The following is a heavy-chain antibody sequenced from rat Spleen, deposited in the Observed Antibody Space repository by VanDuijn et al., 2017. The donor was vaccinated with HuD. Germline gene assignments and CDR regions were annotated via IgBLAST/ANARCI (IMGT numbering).Heavy chain of an antibody. Sequence: EVQLVESGGGLVQPGRSLKLSCAASGFTFSDYHMAWVRQAPTKGLEWVASISSGGGDTYYRDSVKGRFTISRDIAKSILFLEMDSLRSEDTATYYCATDSLYYYSGVMDAWGQGASVTVSS. CDR1: GFTFSDYH. CDR3: ATDSLYYYSGVMDA. CDR2: ISSGGGDT. V-gene: IGHV5-25*01. D-gene: IGHD1-1*01. J-gene: IGHJ4*01.